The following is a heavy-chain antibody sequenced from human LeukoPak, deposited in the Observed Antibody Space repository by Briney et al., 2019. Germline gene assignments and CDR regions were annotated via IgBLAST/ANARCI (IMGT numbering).Heavy chain of an antibody. CDR2: ITDGGRT. Sequence: SETLPLTCAVYGDSFSGHYWSWIRQPPGKGLEWIGEITDGGRTSYSPSLKSRATISIVPSQSQFSLQLDSVTAADTAIYYCVRRTRVAMPNALDLISDFWGQGTLVTVSS. J-gene: IGHJ4*02. CDR3: VRRTRVAMPNALDLISDF. CDR1: GDSFSGHY. D-gene: IGHD2-2*01. V-gene: IGHV4-34*01.